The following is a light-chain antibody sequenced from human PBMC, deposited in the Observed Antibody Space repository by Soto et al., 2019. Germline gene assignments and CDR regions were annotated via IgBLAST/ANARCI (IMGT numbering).Light chain of an antibody. CDR3: QEYDRAPWT. V-gene: IGKV1-27*01. Sequence: DIQMTQSPSSLSASVGDRVTITCRASQAISIYLAWYQQKVGEAPKALIYGASTLQSGVSSRFSGSGSGSDFTLTISSLLPEDVATYYCQEYDRAPWTFGQGTNVELK. CDR1: QAISIY. J-gene: IGKJ1*01. CDR2: GAS.